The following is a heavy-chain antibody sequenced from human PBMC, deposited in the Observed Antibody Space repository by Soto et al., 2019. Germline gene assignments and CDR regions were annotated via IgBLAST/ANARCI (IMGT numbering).Heavy chain of an antibody. V-gene: IGHV3-21*01. J-gene: IGHJ4*02. CDR3: ARESEDLTSNFGY. Sequence: GGSLRLSCAASGFTFTRYSMNWVRQAPGKGLEWVSSISSTTNYIYYADSMKGRFTVSRDNAKNSVYLEMNSLSAEDTAVYYCARESEDLTSNFGYWGQGTLVTVSS. CDR2: ISSTTNYI. CDR1: GFTFTRYS.